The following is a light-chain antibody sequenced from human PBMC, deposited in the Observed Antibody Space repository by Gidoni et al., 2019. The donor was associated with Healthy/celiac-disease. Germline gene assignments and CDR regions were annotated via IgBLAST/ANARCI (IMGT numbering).Light chain of an antibody. CDR3: MQALQTPIFT. J-gene: IGKJ3*01. CDR1: QSLLHSNGYNY. CDR2: LGS. Sequence: QSPLSLPVTPGEPASISCRSSQSLLHSNGYNYLDWYLQKPGQSPQLLIYLGSNRASGVPDRFSGSGSGTDFTLKISRVEAEDVGVYYCMQALQTPIFTFGPGTKVDIK. V-gene: IGKV2-28*01.